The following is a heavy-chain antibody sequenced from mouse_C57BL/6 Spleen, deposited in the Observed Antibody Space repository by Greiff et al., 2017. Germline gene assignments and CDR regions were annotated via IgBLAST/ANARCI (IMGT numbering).Heavy chain of an antibody. CDR1: GFSLTSYG. Sequence: QVQLQQSGPGLVQPSQSLSITCTVSGFSLTSYGVHWVRQSPGKGLEWLGVIWSGGSTDYNAAFISRLSISKDNSKSQVFFKMNSLQADDTAIYYCARGDYYGSSLWFAYWGQGTLVTVSA. V-gene: IGHV2-2*01. CDR3: ARGDYYGSSLWFAY. CDR2: IWSGGST. D-gene: IGHD1-1*01. J-gene: IGHJ3*01.